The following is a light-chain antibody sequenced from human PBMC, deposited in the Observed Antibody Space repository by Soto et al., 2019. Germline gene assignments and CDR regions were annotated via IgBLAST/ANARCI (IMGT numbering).Light chain of an antibody. CDR1: PSVRSNY. V-gene: IGKV3-20*01. Sequence: ELVLTQSPGTLSLSPGERATLSCRASPSVRSNYLAWYQHKPGQAPSLLIDAAFSRATGIPDRFSGSGSGTDSTLTINRLEPEDFAVYYCQQYCYSRWTFGQGTKVEIK. J-gene: IGKJ1*01. CDR2: AAF. CDR3: QQYCYSRWT.